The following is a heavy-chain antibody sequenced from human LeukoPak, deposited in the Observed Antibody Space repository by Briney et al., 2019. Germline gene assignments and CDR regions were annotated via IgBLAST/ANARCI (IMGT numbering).Heavy chain of an antibody. J-gene: IGHJ3*02. CDR1: GGSISSYY. D-gene: IGHD6-19*01. Sequence: SETLSLTCTVSGGSISSYYWCWFRQPAGKGLEWIGRLYYTGSTHYNPSLNSRVTMSVDTSKNQFSLNLRSLTAADTAMYYCAKGIAVAGSPYYDAFDIWGQGTMVTVSS. CDR2: LYYTGST. CDR3: AKGIAVAGSPYYDAFDI. V-gene: IGHV4-4*07.